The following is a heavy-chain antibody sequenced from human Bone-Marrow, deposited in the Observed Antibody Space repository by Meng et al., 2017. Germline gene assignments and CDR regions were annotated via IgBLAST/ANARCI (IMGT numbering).Heavy chain of an antibody. CDR2: MYSGGDT. D-gene: IGHD1-26*01. CDR3: ATGETRYWFDP. Sequence: VSRGETGGGLIQPGGSLRVSCAASGFTVSSKYMSWVRQSPGKGLEWVSVMYSGGDTHYTDSVKGRFTISKDNSKNTLYLQMNNLRTEDTAVYYCATGETRYWFDPWGQGTLVTVSS. J-gene: IGHJ5*02. CDR1: GFTVSSKY. V-gene: IGHV3-53*02.